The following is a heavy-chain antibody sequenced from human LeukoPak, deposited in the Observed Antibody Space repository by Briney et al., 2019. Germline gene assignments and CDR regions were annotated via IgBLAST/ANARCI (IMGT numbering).Heavy chain of an antibody. D-gene: IGHD1-1*01. V-gene: IGHV3-30*02. J-gene: IGHJ4*02. CDR2: IQFDGGDI. Sequence: GGSPRLSCVASGLTFSNYGMHWVRQAPGKGLEWVAFIQFDGGDIFYADSVKGRFTISRDNSKNTLFLQMNSLRTDDTAMYYCAEDQQLEPFHYWGRGTLVTVSS. CDR1: GLTFSNYG. CDR3: AEDQQLEPFHY.